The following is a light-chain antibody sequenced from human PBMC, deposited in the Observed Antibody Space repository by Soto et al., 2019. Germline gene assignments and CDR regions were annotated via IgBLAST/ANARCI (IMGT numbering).Light chain of an antibody. J-gene: IGKJ4*01. Sequence: DIQITQSPSTLSASVGDRVTITCRASQSISSWLAWYQQKPGKAPKLLIYDASSLESGVPSRFSGSGSGTEFTLTISXLQPDDFATDYCQQYNSYSTFGGGTKVDIK. CDR2: DAS. CDR1: QSISSW. V-gene: IGKV1-5*01. CDR3: QQYNSYST.